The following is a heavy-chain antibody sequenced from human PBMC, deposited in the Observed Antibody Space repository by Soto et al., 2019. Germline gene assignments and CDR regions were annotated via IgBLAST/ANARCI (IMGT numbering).Heavy chain of an antibody. D-gene: IGHD5-12*01. CDR2: IYHSGST. J-gene: IGHJ4*02. V-gene: IGHV4-30-2*01. CDR1: GGSISSGGYS. CDR3: AAGGGLPRYY. Sequence: QLQLQESGSGLVKPSQTLSLTCAVSGGSISSGGYSWSWIRQPPGKGLEWIGYIYHSGSTYYNPSLKSRVTLSVDRAKNQFSLKLSSVAAADTAVYYCAAGGGLPRYYWGQGTLVTVSS.